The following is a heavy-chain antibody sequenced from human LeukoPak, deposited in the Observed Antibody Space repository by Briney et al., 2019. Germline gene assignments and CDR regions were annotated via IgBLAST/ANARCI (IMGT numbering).Heavy chain of an antibody. J-gene: IGHJ1*01. CDR2: INHSRST. V-gene: IGHV4-34*01. CDR3: ARPGRTILAAAGDFQH. D-gene: IGHD6-13*01. CDR1: GGSFSGYY. Sequence: PSETLSLTCAVYGGSFSGYYWSWIRQPPGKGLEWIGEINHSRSTNYNPSLKSRVTISVDTSKNQFSLKLSSVTAADTAVYYCARPGRTILAAAGDFQHWGQGTLVTVSS.